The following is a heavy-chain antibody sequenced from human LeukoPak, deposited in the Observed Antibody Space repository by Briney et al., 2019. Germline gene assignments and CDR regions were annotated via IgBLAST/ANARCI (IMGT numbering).Heavy chain of an antibody. Sequence: PSKTLSLTCTVSGGSISSYYWSWIRQPPGKGLEWIGYIYTSGSTNYNPSLKSRVTISVDTSKNQFSLKLSSVTAADTAVYYCARLNYYDSSGYLDAFDIWGQGTMVTVSS. D-gene: IGHD3-22*01. J-gene: IGHJ3*02. CDR3: ARLNYYDSSGYLDAFDI. CDR2: IYTSGST. CDR1: GGSISSYY. V-gene: IGHV4-4*09.